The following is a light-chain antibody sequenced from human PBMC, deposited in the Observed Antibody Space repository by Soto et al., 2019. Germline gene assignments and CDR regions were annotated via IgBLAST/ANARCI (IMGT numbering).Light chain of an antibody. V-gene: IGLV2-14*01. CDR3: SSYTSSSTSVV. J-gene: IGLJ2*01. CDR1: SSDVGGYNY. Sequence: QSVLTQPASVSGSPGQSITISCTGTSSDVGGYNYVSWYQQHPGKAPKLMIYDVSNRPSGVSNRFPGSKSGNTASLTISGLQAEDEADYYCSSYTSSSTSVVFGGGTKLTVL. CDR2: DVS.